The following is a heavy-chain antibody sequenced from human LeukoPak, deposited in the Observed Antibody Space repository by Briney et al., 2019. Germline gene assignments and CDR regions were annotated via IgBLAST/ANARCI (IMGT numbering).Heavy chain of an antibody. J-gene: IGHJ4*02. CDR1: GFTFSSYG. Sequence: PGGSLRLSCAASGFTFSSYGMHRVRQAPGKGLEWVAVIWYDGSNKYYADSVKGRFTISRDNSKNTLYLQMNSLRAEDTAVYYCARIAAAGTDFDYWGQGTLVTVSS. CDR3: ARIAAAGTDFDY. CDR2: IWYDGSNK. V-gene: IGHV3-33*01. D-gene: IGHD6-13*01.